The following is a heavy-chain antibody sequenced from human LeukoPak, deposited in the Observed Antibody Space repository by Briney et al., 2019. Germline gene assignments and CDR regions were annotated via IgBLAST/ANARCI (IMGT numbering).Heavy chain of an antibody. D-gene: IGHD3-10*01. V-gene: IGHV1-18*01. CDR1: GYTFTSYG. J-gene: IGHJ6*02. Sequence: GASVKVSCKASGYTFTSYGISWVRQAPGQGLEWMGWISAYNGNTNYAQKLQGRVTMTTDTSTSTAYMELRSLRSDDTAVYYCARVFGSGADYYYYYGMDVWGQGTTVTVSS. CDR3: ARVFGSGADYYYYYGMDV. CDR2: ISAYNGNT.